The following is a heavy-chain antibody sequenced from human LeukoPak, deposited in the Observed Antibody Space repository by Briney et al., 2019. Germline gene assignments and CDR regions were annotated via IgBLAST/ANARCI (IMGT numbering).Heavy chain of an antibody. V-gene: IGHV3-64*01. CDR1: GFTFSSYA. CDR2: ISSNGGST. CDR3: ARLNSGNYNRGYLDY. Sequence: GGSLRLSCAASGFTFSSYAMHWVRQAPGKGLEYVSAISSNGGSTYYANSVKGRFTISRDNSKNTLYLQMGSLKTEDMAMYYCARLNSGNYNRGYLDYWGQGTLVTVSS. J-gene: IGHJ4*02. D-gene: IGHD1-26*01.